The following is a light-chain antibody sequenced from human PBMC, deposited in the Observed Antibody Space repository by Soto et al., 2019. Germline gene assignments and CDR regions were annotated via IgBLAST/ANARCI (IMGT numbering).Light chain of an antibody. V-gene: IGLV1-40*01. CDR1: RSNIGAGYD. CDR3: QSYDSSLSGSHVV. J-gene: IGLJ2*01. Sequence: QSVLTQPPSVSGAPGQRVTISCTGSRSNIGAGYDVHWYQQLPGTAPKLLIYGNSNRPSGVPDRFSGSKSGTSASLAIPGLQAEDEADYYCQSYDSSLSGSHVVFGGGTKLTVL. CDR2: GNS.